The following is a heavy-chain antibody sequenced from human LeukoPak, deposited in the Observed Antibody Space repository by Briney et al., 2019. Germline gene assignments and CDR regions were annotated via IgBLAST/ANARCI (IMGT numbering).Heavy chain of an antibody. J-gene: IGHJ4*02. CDR3: AKWGDNYYLDY. V-gene: IGHV3-23*01. CDR1: GFTFSTYV. CDR2: ISDSGGST. D-gene: IGHD1-1*01. Sequence: GGSLRLSCEASGFTFSTYVMNWVRQAPGKGLEWVSTISDSGGSTSYADSMKGRITISRDNSKNTLSLQMNSLRAEDTAGYYCAKWGDNYYLDYWGQGTMVTVSS.